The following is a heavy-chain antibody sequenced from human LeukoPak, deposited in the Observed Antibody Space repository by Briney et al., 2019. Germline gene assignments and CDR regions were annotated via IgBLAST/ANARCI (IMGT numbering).Heavy chain of an antibody. J-gene: IGHJ6*03. V-gene: IGHV1-69*06. CDR3: ARTMVRGVIFGYYYYYMDV. CDR1: GGTFSSDA. Sequence: SVKVSCKASGGTFSSDAVSWVRQAPGQGLEWMGGIIPIFGARNYAQKFQGRVTITADKSTSTAYMELSSLRSEDTAVYYCARTMVRGVIFGYYYYYMDVWGKGTTVTVSS. CDR2: IIPIFGAR. D-gene: IGHD3-10*01.